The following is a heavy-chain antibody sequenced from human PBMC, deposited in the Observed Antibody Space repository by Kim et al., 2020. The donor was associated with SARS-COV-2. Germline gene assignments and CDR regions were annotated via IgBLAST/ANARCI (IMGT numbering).Heavy chain of an antibody. CDR1: GGTFSSYA. Sequence: SVKVSCKASGGTFSSYAISWVRQAPGQGLEWMGGIIPIFGTANYAQKFQGRVTITADESTSTAYMELSSLRSEDTAVYYCASSVVAATWRYFQHWGQGTLVTVSS. CDR3: ASSVVAATWRYFQH. CDR2: IIPIFGTA. J-gene: IGHJ1*01. V-gene: IGHV1-69*13. D-gene: IGHD2-15*01.